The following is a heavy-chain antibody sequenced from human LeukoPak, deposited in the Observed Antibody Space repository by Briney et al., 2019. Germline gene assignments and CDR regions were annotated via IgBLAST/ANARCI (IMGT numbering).Heavy chain of an antibody. V-gene: IGHV3-73*01. CDR2: IRSKANSYAT. J-gene: IGHJ4*02. CDR3: TSWGGDYGDFKDY. D-gene: IGHD4-17*01. CDR1: GFTFSGSA. Sequence: PGGSLKLSCAASGFTFSGSAMHWVRQASGKGLERVGRIRSKANSYATAYAASVKGRFTISRDDSKNTAYLQMNSLKTEDTAVYYCTSWGGDYGDFKDYWGQGTLVTVSS.